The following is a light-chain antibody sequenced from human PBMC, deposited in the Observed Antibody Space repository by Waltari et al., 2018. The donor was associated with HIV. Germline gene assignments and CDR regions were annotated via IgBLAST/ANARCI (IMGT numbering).Light chain of an antibody. Sequence: QSALTQPHSVSGSPGQSVTISCPGISTAVGGYNYVSWYQQHPGKAPKVMIYDVSKRPSGVPARFSGSESGNTASLTISGLQAEDEADYYCCSYAGNYIYVFGTGTKVTVL. J-gene: IGLJ1*01. CDR1: STAVGGYNY. V-gene: IGLV2-11*01. CDR2: DVS. CDR3: CSYAGNYIYV.